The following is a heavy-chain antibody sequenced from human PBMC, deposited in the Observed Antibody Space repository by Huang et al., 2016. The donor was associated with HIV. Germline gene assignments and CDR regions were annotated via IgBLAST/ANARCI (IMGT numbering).Heavy chain of an antibody. CDR2: VRSKAFGGAS. D-gene: IGHD4-17*01. V-gene: IGHV3-49*03. J-gene: IGHJ6*03. CDR1: GFIFNDFA. CDR3: SPSGDDYFYFYMDV. Sequence: QLVESGGDSVQSGRSLRLSCRGSGFIFNDFAINWFRQSRGKGVEWIGCVRSKAFGGASKSAPSVKDRFTVSRDEAKNVAFLQMENLQVDDTAIYYCSPSGDDYFYFYMDVWGNGTTVIVS.